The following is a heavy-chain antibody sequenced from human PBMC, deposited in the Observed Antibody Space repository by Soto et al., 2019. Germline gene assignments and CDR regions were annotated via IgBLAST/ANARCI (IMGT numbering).Heavy chain of an antibody. CDR2: IYYSGST. Sequence: LSLTCTVSGGSISSSSYYWGWIRQPPGKGLEWIGSIYYSGSTYYNPSLKSRVTISVDTSKNQFSLKLSSVTAADTAVYYCARQHTASPRNYFDYWGQGTLVTVSS. V-gene: IGHV4-39*01. CDR1: GGSISSSSYY. D-gene: IGHD5-18*01. CDR3: ARQHTASPRNYFDY. J-gene: IGHJ4*02.